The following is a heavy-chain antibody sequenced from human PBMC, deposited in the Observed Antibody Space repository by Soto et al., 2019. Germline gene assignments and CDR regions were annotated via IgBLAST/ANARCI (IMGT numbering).Heavy chain of an antibody. V-gene: IGHV4-39*01. J-gene: IGHJ6*02. D-gene: IGHD6-19*01. CDR2: SYYTGTT. Sequence: PSETLSLTCTVSGGSISSGGYYWGWIRLPPGKGLEWIGVSYYTGTTHYNPSLKSRVTISVDTSKNQFSLKLSSVTAPDTAVYYCARHVGIAVAGYRVEYGMDVWGLGTTVTVSS. CDR3: ARHVGIAVAGYRVEYGMDV. CDR1: GGSISSGGYY.